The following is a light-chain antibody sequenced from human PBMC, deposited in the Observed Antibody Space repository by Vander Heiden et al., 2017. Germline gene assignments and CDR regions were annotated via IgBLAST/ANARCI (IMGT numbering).Light chain of an antibody. CDR1: QSISSY. CDR2: AAS. V-gene: IGKV1-39*01. J-gene: IGKJ2*01. CDR3: QQSYSTPMYT. Sequence: DIQMTQSPSSLSASVGDRVTITCRASQSISSYLNWYQQKPGKAPKLLIYAASSLQSGVPSRFSGSGSGTDFTLTISLQPEDFATYYCQQSYSTPMYTFGQGTKLEIK.